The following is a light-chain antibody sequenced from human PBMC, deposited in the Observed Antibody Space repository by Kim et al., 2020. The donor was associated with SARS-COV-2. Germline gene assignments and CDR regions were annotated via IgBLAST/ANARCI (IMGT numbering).Light chain of an antibody. CDR2: RDG. J-gene: IGLJ2*01. CDR3: QVWDSSHVV. CDR1: NIGSKN. Sequence: SYELTQPLSVSVALGQTARITCGGNNIGSKNVHWYQQKTGQAPVLVIYRDGDRPSGIPERFSGSNSGNTATLTISRAQAGDEADYYCQVWDSSHVVFGGG. V-gene: IGLV3-9*01.